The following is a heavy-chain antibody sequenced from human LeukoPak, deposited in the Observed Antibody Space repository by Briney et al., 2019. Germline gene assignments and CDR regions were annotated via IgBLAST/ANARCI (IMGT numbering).Heavy chain of an antibody. Sequence: GGSLRLSCAASGFTFSGSAMHWVRQASGKGLEWVGRIRSKANSYATAYAASVKGRFTISRDDSKNTAYLQMNSLKTEDTAVYYCTGTYYCDSSGYYRFDYWGQGTLVTVSS. CDR2: IRSKANSYAT. CDR1: GFTFSGSA. V-gene: IGHV3-73*01. J-gene: IGHJ4*02. D-gene: IGHD3-22*01. CDR3: TGTYYCDSSGYYRFDY.